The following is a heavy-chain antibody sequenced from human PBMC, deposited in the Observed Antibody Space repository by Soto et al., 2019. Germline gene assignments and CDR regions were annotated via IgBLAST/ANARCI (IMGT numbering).Heavy chain of an antibody. D-gene: IGHD3-10*01. V-gene: IGHV3-23*01. CDR3: AKEVRGYFGDYYGMDV. CDR2: ISGSGGST. Sequence: EVQLLESGGGLVQPGGSLRLSCAASGFTFSSYAMSWIRQAPGKGLEWVSAISGSGGSTYYADSVKGRFTISRDNSKNTLYLQMNSLRAEDTAVYYCAKEVRGYFGDYYGMDVWGQGTTVTVSS. J-gene: IGHJ6*02. CDR1: GFTFSSYA.